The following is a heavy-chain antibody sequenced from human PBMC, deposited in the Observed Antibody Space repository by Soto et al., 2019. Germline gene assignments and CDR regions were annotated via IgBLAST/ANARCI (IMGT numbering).Heavy chain of an antibody. Sequence: SETLSLTCTVSGGSISSRSYYWGWIRQPPGKGLEWIGSIYYSGSTYYNPSLKSRVTISVDTSKNQFSLKLSSVTAADTAMYYCARHERHYDILTGGDYYYFGMDVWGQGTTVTVSS. J-gene: IGHJ6*02. V-gene: IGHV4-39*01. D-gene: IGHD3-9*01. CDR1: GGSISSRSYY. CDR3: ARHERHYDILTGGDYYYFGMDV. CDR2: IYYSGST.